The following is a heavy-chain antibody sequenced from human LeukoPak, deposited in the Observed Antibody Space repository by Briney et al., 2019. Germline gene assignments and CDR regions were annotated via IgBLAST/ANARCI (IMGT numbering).Heavy chain of an antibody. Sequence: GGSLRLSCAASGFTFDDYAMHWVRQAPGKGLEWVSLISGDGGSTYYADSVKGRFTISRDNSKNSLYLQMNSLRTEDTALYYCAKDLDYYDSSGDFDYWGQGTLVTVSS. V-gene: IGHV3-43*02. CDR3: AKDLDYYDSSGDFDY. CDR2: ISGDGGST. J-gene: IGHJ4*02. CDR1: GFTFDDYA. D-gene: IGHD3-22*01.